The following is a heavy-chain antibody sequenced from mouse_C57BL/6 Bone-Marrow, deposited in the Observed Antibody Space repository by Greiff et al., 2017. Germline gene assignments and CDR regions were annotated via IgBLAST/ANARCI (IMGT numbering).Heavy chain of an antibody. D-gene: IGHD1-1*01. CDR3: ARHYYGSRYYFDY. V-gene: IGHV5-6*02. Sequence: EVMLVESGGDLVKPGGSLKLSCAASGFTFSSYGMSWVRQTPDTRLEWVATISSGGSYTYYPDSVKGRFTISRDNAKNTLYLQMSSLKSEDTAMYYCARHYYGSRYYFDYWGQGTTLTVSS. CDR1: GFTFSSYG. J-gene: IGHJ2*01. CDR2: ISSGGSYT.